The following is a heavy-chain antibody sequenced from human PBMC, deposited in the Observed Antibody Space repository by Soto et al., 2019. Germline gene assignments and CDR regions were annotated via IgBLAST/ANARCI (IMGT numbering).Heavy chain of an antibody. V-gene: IGHV3-49*04. Sequence: PGGSLRLSCTASGFTFGDYGMSWVRQAPGKGLEWVGFLRSKAYGGTTEYAASVKGRFTISRDDSKSIAHMQMNSLKTEDTAVYYCTRVYCSSTSCYKDNYYGMDVWGQGTTVTVSS. CDR2: LRSKAYGGTT. CDR1: GFTFGDYG. D-gene: IGHD2-2*02. J-gene: IGHJ6*02. CDR3: TRVYCSSTSCYKDNYYGMDV.